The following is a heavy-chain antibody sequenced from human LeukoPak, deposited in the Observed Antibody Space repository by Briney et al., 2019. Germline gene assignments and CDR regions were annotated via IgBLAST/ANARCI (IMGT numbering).Heavy chain of an antibody. CDR2: YDGSNK. CDR3: AKDFDDSSGYYGNWFDP. D-gene: IGHD3-22*01. J-gene: IGHJ5*02. V-gene: IGHV3-30*18. Sequence: YDGSNKYYADSVKGRFTISRDNSKNTLYLQMNSLRAEDTAVYYCAKDFDDSSGYYGNWFDPWGQGTLVTVSS.